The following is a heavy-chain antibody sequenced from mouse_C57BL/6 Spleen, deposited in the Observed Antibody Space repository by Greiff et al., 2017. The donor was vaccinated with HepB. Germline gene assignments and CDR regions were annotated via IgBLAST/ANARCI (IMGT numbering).Heavy chain of an antibody. D-gene: IGHD1-1*01. J-gene: IGHJ3*01. V-gene: IGHV1-15*01. CDR2: IVPETGGT. CDR3: TRFYYGSSPWFAY. CDR1: GYTFTDYE. Sequence: VQLQQSGAELVRPGASVTLSCKASGYTFTDYEMHWVKQTPVHGLEWIGAIVPETGGTAYNQKFKGKAILTADKSSSTAYMELRSLTSEDSAVYYCTRFYYGSSPWFAYWGQGTLVTVSA.